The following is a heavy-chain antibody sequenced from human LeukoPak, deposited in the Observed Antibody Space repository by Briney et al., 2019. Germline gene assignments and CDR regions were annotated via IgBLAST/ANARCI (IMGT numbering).Heavy chain of an antibody. Sequence: PGGSLRLSCAASGFNFANHAMSWVRQTPGKGLEWVSAISGGGDITYYADSVTGRFTISRDNSKDTLFLQMHSLRPGDTAVYYCVKDADFWSGLDCWGQGTLVTVSS. CDR3: VKDADFWSGLDC. CDR1: GFNFANHA. V-gene: IGHV3-23*01. J-gene: IGHJ4*02. D-gene: IGHD3-3*01. CDR2: ISGGGDIT.